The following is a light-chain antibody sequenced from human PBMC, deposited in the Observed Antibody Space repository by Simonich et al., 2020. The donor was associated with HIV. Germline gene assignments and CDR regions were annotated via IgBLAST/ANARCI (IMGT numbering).Light chain of an antibody. CDR1: QDISNY. J-gene: IGKJ4*01. CDR3: QQSYTTPLT. CDR2: AAS. Sequence: DIQMTQSPSSLSASVGDRVTITCQASQDISNYLNWYQQKPGKAPKLLIYAASNLQSGVPSRFSGSGSATDFTLTISSLQPEDFATYYCQQSYTTPLTFGGGTKVEIK. V-gene: IGKV1-39*01.